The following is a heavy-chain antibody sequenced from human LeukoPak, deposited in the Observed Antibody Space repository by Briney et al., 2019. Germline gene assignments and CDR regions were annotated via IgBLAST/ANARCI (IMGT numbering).Heavy chain of an antibody. CDR2: IRNDGSNK. D-gene: IGHD1-26*01. Sequence: GGSLRLSCAASGFTFSNYGMHWVRQAPGKGLEWVASIRNDGSNKYYADSVEGRFTISRDNSKNTLYLQMNSLRAEDTAVYYCAKKTIVGATVDAFDIWGQGTMVTVSS. CDR3: AKKTIVGATVDAFDI. CDR1: GFTFSNYG. V-gene: IGHV3-30*02. J-gene: IGHJ3*02.